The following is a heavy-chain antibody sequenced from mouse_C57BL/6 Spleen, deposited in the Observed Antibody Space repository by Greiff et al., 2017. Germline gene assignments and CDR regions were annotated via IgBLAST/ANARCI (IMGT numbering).Heavy chain of an antibody. CDR1: GYAFSSSW. CDR3: ARGGWCMDY. D-gene: IGHD1-1*02. V-gene: IGHV1-82*01. J-gene: IGHJ4*01. CDR2: IYPGDGDT. Sequence: QVQLQQSGPELVKPGASVKISCKASGYAFSSSWMNWVKQRPGKGLEWIGRIYPGDGDTNYNGKFKGKATLTADKSSSTAYMQLSSLTSEDSAVYFCARGGWCMDYWGQGTSVTVSS.